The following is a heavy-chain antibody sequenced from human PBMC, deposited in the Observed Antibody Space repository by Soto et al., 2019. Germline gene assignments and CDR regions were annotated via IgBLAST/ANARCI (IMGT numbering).Heavy chain of an antibody. D-gene: IGHD6-19*01. CDR2: ISSSSSYI. CDR3: ARDQVAGTRYFDL. J-gene: IGHJ2*01. Sequence: GGSLRLSCAASGFTFSSYSMNWVLQAPGKGLEWVSSISSSSSYIYYADSVKGRFTISRDNAKNSLYLQMNSLRAEDTAVYYCARDQVAGTRYFDLWGRGTLVTVSS. V-gene: IGHV3-21*01. CDR1: GFTFSSYS.